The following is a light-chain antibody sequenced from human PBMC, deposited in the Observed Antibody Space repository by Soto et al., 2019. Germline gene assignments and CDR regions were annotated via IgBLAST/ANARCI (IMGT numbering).Light chain of an antibody. CDR3: QQYRSSPLT. J-gene: IGKJ4*01. Sequence: EIVLTQSPGTLSLSPGERATLSCRASQSVSSSFLAWYQQKPGQAPRLLIYGASSRATGIPDSFSGSGSGTDFTLTISRLEPEDVAVYYCQQYRSSPLTFGGGTKVEIK. CDR1: QSVSSSF. CDR2: GAS. V-gene: IGKV3-20*01.